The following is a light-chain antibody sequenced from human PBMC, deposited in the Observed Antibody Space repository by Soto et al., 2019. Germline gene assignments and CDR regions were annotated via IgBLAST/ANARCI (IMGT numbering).Light chain of an antibody. Sequence: DIQMTQSPSSLSASVGDRVTITCRASQGVSGYLLWYQQRQGRAPKLLIYAISSLHSGVPSRFSGSGSGTDFTLTISSLQPEDFATYYCQQSYSTPLFGQGTRLEIK. CDR3: QQSYSTPL. CDR2: AIS. V-gene: IGKV1-39*01. CDR1: QGVSGY. J-gene: IGKJ5*01.